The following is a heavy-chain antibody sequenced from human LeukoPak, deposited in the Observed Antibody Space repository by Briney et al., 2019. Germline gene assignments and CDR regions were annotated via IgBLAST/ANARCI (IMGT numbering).Heavy chain of an antibody. J-gene: IGHJ4*02. Sequence: GGSLRLSCAASGFTFSDYGMHWVRQAPGKGLEWVAFVRYDVTTKYYADSVKGRFTISRDNSKNTLYLQMDSLRDDDTAMYYCAKDSRDYYDTSGYELMDYWGQGTLVTVSS. CDR3: AKDSRDYYDTSGYELMDY. D-gene: IGHD3-22*01. CDR1: GFTFSDYG. CDR2: VRYDVTTK. V-gene: IGHV3-30*02.